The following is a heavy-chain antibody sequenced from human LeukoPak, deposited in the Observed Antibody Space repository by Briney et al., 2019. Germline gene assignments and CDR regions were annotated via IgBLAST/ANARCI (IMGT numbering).Heavy chain of an antibody. J-gene: IGHJ6*02. V-gene: IGHV1-69*13. D-gene: IGHD5-12*01. Sequence: SVTVSCKASGGTFSSYAISWVRQAPGQGLEWMGGIIPIFGTANYAQKFQGRVTITADESTSTAYMELSSLRSEDTAVYYCARDPDIVATISHYGMDVWGQGTTVTVSS. CDR1: GGTFSSYA. CDR2: IIPIFGTA. CDR3: ARDPDIVATISHYGMDV.